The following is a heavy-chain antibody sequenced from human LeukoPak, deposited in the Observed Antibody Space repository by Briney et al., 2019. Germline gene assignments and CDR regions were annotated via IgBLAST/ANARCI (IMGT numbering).Heavy chain of an antibody. D-gene: IGHD3-10*01. CDR2: ISDSGDDT. V-gene: IGHV3-23*01. Sequence: GGSLRLSCAASGFTFSNYAISWVRQAPGKGLEWVSAISDSGDDTYYADSVKGRFTISRDNSKSTLYLQMNSLRAEDTAVFYCAEIEVTMVREFISYYYYGMDVWGKGTTVTVSS. J-gene: IGHJ6*04. CDR3: AEIEVTMVREFISYYYYGMDV. CDR1: GFTFSNYA.